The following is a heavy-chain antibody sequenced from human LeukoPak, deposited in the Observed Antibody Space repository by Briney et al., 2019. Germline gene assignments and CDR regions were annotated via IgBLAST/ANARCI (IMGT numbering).Heavy chain of an antibody. J-gene: IGHJ4*02. CDR3: ARDAYYDSSGYYSHTYFDY. Sequence: PSETLSLTCTVSGGSISSYYWSWIRQPPGKGLEWIGYIYYSGSTNYNPSLKSRVTISVDPSKNQFSLKLSSVTAADTAVYYCARDAYYDSSGYYSHTYFDYWGQGTLVTVSS. V-gene: IGHV4-59*01. CDR2: IYYSGST. D-gene: IGHD3-22*01. CDR1: GGSISSYY.